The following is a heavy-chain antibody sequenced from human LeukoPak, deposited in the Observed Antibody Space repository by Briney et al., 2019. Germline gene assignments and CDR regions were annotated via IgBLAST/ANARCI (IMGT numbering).Heavy chain of an antibody. CDR1: GFTFSSYG. J-gene: IGHJ4*02. Sequence: GGSLRLSCAASGFTFSSYGMHWVRQAPGKGLEWVAVISTDGSNKYYADSVKGRFTISRDNSKNTLYLQMNSLRAEDTAVYYCANAYYYGSGSYIDYWGQGTLVTVSP. V-gene: IGHV3-30*18. CDR2: ISTDGSNK. CDR3: ANAYYYGSGSYIDY. D-gene: IGHD3-10*01.